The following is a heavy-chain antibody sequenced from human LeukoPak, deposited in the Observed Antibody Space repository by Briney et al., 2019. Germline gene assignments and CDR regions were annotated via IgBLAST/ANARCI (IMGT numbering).Heavy chain of an antibody. Sequence: GGSLRLSCAASGFTFSSYAMHWVRQAPGKGLEWVAVISYDGSNKYYADSVKGRFTISRDNSKNTLYLQMNSLRAEDTAVYYCARNYRAPTRIYGGLDYWGQGTLVTVSS. J-gene: IGHJ4*02. CDR2: ISYDGSNK. CDR3: ARNYRAPTRIYGGLDY. CDR1: GFTFSSYA. D-gene: IGHD4-23*01. V-gene: IGHV3-30-3*01.